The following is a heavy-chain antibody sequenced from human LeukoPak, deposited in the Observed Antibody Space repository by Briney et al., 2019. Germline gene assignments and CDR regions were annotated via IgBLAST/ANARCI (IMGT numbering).Heavy chain of an antibody. D-gene: IGHD2-2*01. CDR1: GYTFTSYG. V-gene: IGHV1-18*01. CDR3: ARGGADVVVPAAVSLDV. Sequence: ASVKVSCKASGYTFTSYGISWLRQAPGQGLEWMGWISAYNGNTNYAQKFQGRVTMTTDTSTSTAYMELRSLRSDDTAVYYCARGGADVVVPAAVSLDVWGQGTTVTVSS. J-gene: IGHJ6*02. CDR2: ISAYNGNT.